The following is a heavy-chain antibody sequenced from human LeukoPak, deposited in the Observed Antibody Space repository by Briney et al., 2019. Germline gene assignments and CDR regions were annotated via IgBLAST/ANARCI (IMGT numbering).Heavy chain of an antibody. Sequence: SETLSLTCTVSGGSISSSSYYWGWIRQPPGKGLEWIGSIYYSGSTYYNPSLKSRVTISVDTSKNQFSLKLSSVTAADTAVYYCAGSFTIFGFWGQRTLVTVSS. CDR3: AGSFTIFGF. D-gene: IGHD3-9*01. J-gene: IGHJ4*02. V-gene: IGHV4-39*01. CDR1: GGSISSSSYY. CDR2: IYYSGST.